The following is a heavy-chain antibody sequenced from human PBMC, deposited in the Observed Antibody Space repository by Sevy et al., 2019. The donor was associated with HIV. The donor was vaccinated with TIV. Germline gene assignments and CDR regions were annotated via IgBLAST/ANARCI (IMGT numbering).Heavy chain of an antibody. Sequence: SETLSLTCAVSGVSFSDYYWAWIRQPPGKGLEWIGEVSQSGSANYNPSLRSRIIMSLDTSNNHFSLKLTSVTAADTAVYYCARGPLFSPEYCSGGTCPTIDYWSQRTLVTVSS. J-gene: IGHJ4*02. CDR1: GVSFSDYY. CDR3: ARGPLFSPEYCSGGTCPTIDY. D-gene: IGHD2-15*01. V-gene: IGHV4-34*01. CDR2: VSQSGSA.